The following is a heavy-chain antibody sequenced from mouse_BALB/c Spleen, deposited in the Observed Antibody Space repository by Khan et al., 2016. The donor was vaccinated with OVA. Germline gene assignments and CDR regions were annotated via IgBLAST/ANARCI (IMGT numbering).Heavy chain of an antibody. CDR2: IWSAGST. Sequence: QVQLKQSGPGLVQPSQSLSITCTVSGFSLDKYSVHWIRQSPGKGLEWLGVIWSAGSTDYIAAFISRLTITKDNSRSQVFFKVNSLQPNDTAIYYWARRGYDYGRGALFAYWGQGTLVTVSA. CDR3: ARRGYDYGRGALFAY. V-gene: IGHV2-2*02. D-gene: IGHD2-4*01. CDR1: GFSLDKYS. J-gene: IGHJ3*01.